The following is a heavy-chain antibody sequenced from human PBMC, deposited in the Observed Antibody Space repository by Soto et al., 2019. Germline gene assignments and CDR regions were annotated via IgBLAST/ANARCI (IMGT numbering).Heavy chain of an antibody. J-gene: IGHJ4*02. D-gene: IGHD3-16*01. CDR2: IGSRSSAI. CDR1: GFTFSSSV. CDR3: ARFFGEYSYGQRYLGD. Sequence: EVQLVESGGGLVQPGGSLRLSCAASGFTFSSSVMSWVRQAPGKGLEGVSDIGSRSSAIFYADSVKGRFSISRDNAKNSLYLQMNSLRAEDTAVYYCARFFGEYSYGQRYLGDWGQGTLVSVSS. V-gene: IGHV3-48*03.